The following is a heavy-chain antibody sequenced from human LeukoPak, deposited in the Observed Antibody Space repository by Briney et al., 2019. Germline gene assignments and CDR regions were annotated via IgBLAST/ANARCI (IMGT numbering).Heavy chain of an antibody. CDR2: IYYNGST. CDR3: ARVMWLVDLLAAFDI. CDR1: GGSISSYY. D-gene: IGHD6-19*01. V-gene: IGHV4-59*01. J-gene: IGHJ3*02. Sequence: SETLSLTCAVSGGSISSYYRSWVRQRPGKGLECVGCIYYNGSTNYNPSLKSRVTITVDTSKNQFSLKLSSVTAADTAVYYCARVMWLVDLLAAFDIWGQGTMVTVSS.